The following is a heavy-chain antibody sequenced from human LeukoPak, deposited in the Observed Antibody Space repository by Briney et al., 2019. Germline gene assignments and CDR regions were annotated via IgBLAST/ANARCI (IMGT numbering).Heavy chain of an antibody. V-gene: IGHV3-7*04. CDR1: GFTFSSYS. CDR3: ARGLWFGETYFDY. D-gene: IGHD3-10*01. CDR2: IKQDGSEK. J-gene: IGHJ4*02. Sequence: PGGSLRLSCAASGFTFSSYSMNWARQAPGKGLEWVANIKQDGSEKYYVDSVKGRFTISRDNAKNSLYLQMNSLRAEDTAVYYCARGLWFGETYFDYWGQGTLVTVSS.